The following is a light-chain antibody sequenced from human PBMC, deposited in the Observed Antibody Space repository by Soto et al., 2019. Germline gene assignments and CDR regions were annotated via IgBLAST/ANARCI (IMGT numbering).Light chain of an antibody. J-gene: IGKJ2*01. CDR1: QTLRRTY. Sequence: EIVLMQSPGTLSLSPVEIASLSCMASQTLRRTYIAWYQQKPGQAPRVLIYGASKRATGIPDRFSGSGSGTDFSLTISRLEPEDFAVYYCHQYDNAPQTYGQGTKVDIK. CDR2: GAS. CDR3: HQYDNAPQT. V-gene: IGKV3-20*01.